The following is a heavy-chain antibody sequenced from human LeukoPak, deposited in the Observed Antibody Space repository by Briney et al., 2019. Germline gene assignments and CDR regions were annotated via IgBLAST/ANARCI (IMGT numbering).Heavy chain of an antibody. V-gene: IGHV4-39*01. CDR3: ASPFSMVRGGIKPIGDDY. CDR1: GGSISSSSYY. J-gene: IGHJ4*02. Sequence: SETLSLTCTVSGGSISSSSYYWGWIRQPPGKGLEWIGSIYYSGSTYYNPSLKSRVTITVDTSKNQFSLKLSSVTAADTAVYYCASPFSMVRGGIKPIGDDYWGQGTLVTVSS. D-gene: IGHD3-10*01. CDR2: IYYSGST.